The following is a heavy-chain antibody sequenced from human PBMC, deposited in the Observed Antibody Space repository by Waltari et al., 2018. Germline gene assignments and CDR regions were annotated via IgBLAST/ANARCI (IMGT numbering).Heavy chain of an antibody. J-gene: IGHJ4*02. CDR1: GLPFRNNW. D-gene: IGHD6-13*01. V-gene: IGHV3-7*01. CDR2: INQDGSEK. Sequence: EVQLVESGGGVVQPGGSLRLSCAASGLPFRNNWMTWVRQVPGKGLEWVANINQDGSEKYSVESVKGRFTISRDNAKNSLYLQLNSLRADDTAVYYCTRGGDDSSWYWRNWGQGTLVTVSS. CDR3: TRGGDDSSWYWRN.